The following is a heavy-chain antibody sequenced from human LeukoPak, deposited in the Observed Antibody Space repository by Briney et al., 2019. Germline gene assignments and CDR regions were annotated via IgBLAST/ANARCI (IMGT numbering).Heavy chain of an antibody. V-gene: IGHV3-74*01. Sequence: GGSLRLSCIASGFSFSGHWMHWARQLPGKGLVWVSRISPTGSTTSYADSVKGRFTVSRDNAKNTLYLQVNNLRAEDTAVYYCARGPNSNWSGLNFWGQGTLLTVSS. D-gene: IGHD6-6*01. CDR3: ARGPNSNWSGLNF. J-gene: IGHJ4*02. CDR2: ISPTGSTT. CDR1: GFSFSGHW.